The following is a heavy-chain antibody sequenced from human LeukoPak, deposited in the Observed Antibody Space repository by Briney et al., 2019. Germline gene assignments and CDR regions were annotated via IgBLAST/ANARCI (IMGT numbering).Heavy chain of an antibody. V-gene: IGHV4-4*07. J-gene: IGHJ3*02. CDR1: GGSISSYY. CDR2: IYTSGST. CDR3: ARDRYGAIDAFDI. Sequence: SETLSLTCTVSGGSISSYYWSWLRQPAGKGLEGIGRIYTSGSTNYNPSLKSRVTISVDKSKNQFSLKLSSVTAADTAVYYCARDRYGAIDAFDIWGQGTMVTVSS. D-gene: IGHD4-17*01.